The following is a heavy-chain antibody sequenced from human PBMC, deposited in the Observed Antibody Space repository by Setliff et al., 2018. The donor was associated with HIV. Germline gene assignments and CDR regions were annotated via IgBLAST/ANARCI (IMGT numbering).Heavy chain of an antibody. J-gene: IGHJ6*03. Sequence: SLTCTVSGGSLSNYYWSWIRQSPGKGLVWVGYVYFSGSTEYNPSLRGRVTISVDTSKNQLSLKLTSVTAADTAVYYCVRGGYSSTWYYYYYMDVWGKGTTVT. CDR1: GGSLSNYY. CDR2: VYFSGST. V-gene: IGHV4-59*01. CDR3: VRGGYSSTWYYYYYMDV. D-gene: IGHD6-13*01.